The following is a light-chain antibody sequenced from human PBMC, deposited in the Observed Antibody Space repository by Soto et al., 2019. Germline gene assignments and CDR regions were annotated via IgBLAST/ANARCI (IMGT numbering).Light chain of an antibody. Sequence: DIQMTQSPSTLSASVGDRVTITCRASQSLSAWLAWYQQKPGKAPKLLIYKASSLESGVPSRFSGGGSGTEFPLTISSLQPDDFATYYCQQYQSYPWTFGQGTKVDIK. J-gene: IGKJ1*01. CDR3: QQYQSYPWT. CDR2: KAS. CDR1: QSLSAW. V-gene: IGKV1-5*03.